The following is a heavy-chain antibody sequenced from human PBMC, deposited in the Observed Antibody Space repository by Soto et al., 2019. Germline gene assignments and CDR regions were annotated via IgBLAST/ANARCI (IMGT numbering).Heavy chain of an antibody. CDR1: GFNFSKFG. CDR2: IWYDGSQK. Sequence: GGSLRLSCAVSGFNFSKFGMYWVRQAPGKGLEWVAVIWYDGSQKYYTDSVQGRFTISRDNSNNTLYLQMNSLRAEDTAVYYCAKEVWGLYTFGRPLDNWGHGTLVTVSS. CDR3: AKEVWGLYTFGRPLDN. V-gene: IGHV3-33*06. J-gene: IGHJ4*01. D-gene: IGHD2-2*02.